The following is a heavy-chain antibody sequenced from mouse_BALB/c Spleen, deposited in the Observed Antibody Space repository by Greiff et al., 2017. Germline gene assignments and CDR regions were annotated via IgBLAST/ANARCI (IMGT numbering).Heavy chain of an antibody. CDR3: ARDREAY. CDR2: ISYDGSN. Sequence: EVHLVESGPGLVKPSQSLSLTCSVTGYSITSGYYWNWIRQFPGNKLEWMGYISYDGSNNYNPSLKNRISITRDTSKNQFFLKLNSVTTEDTATYYCARDREAYWGQGTLVTVSA. CDR1: GYSITSGYY. D-gene: IGHD3-1*01. V-gene: IGHV3-6*02. J-gene: IGHJ3*01.